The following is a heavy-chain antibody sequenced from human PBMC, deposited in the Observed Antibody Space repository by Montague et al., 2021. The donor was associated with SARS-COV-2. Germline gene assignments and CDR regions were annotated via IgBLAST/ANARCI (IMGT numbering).Heavy chain of an antibody. V-gene: IGHV2-70*01. Sequence: PALVKPTQTLTLTCTFSGFSLSTSGMCVSWIRQPPGKALEWLTLIDWDXDKYYSTSLKTRLTISKDTSKNQVVLTMTNIDPVDTATYYCARSYGTTVVTRAFDYWGQGTLVTVSS. CDR2: IDWDXDK. CDR3: ARSYGTTVVTRAFDY. J-gene: IGHJ4*02. CDR1: GFSLSTSGMC. D-gene: IGHD4-23*01.